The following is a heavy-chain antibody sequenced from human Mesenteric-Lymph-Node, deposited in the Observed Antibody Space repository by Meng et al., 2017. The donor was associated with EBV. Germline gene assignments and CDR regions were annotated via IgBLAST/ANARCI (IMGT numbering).Heavy chain of an antibody. D-gene: IGHD3-10*01. CDR1: GVTFSSSA. J-gene: IGHJ4*02. V-gene: IGHV3-23*04. Sequence: VELVGAGGGVAKPGGSMDPSGTLSGVTFSSSAMGWVRQARGKGLEWVSAMSGSGDSTYYADSVKGRFTISRDNSKNMLFLQMNSLRADDTAVYYCAKEQPVMVATHFDYWGQGTLVTVSS. CDR2: MSGSGDST. CDR3: AKEQPVMVATHFDY.